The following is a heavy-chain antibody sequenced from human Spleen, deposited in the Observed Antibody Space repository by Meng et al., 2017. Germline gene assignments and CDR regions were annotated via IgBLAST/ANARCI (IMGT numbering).Heavy chain of an antibody. Sequence: SETLSLTCTVSGASTYSGGYYWTWIRQHPGKGLEWIGYIHDTGSAYYNPSLKSRLTISLDTSHNRFSLSLTSVTATDTAVYFCARGNDFHYSVNDAFDVWGQGTMVTVSS. J-gene: IGHJ3*01. D-gene: IGHD2-15*01. CDR3: ARGNDFHYSVNDAFDV. CDR2: IHDTGSA. CDR1: GASTYSGGYY. V-gene: IGHV4-31*03.